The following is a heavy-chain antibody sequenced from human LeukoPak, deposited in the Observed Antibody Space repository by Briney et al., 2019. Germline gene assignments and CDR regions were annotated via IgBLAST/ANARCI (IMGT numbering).Heavy chain of an antibody. V-gene: IGHV3-74*01. Sequence: PGGSLRLSCAASGFTFSSYWMHWVRQAPGKGLVWVSRINTDGTSTRYVGSVKGRFTISRDNAKNTLYLQMNSLGAEDTAVYYCATMFSIGWESPDYWGQGTLVTVSS. CDR2: INTDGTST. CDR1: GFTFSSYW. D-gene: IGHD6-19*01. CDR3: ATMFSIGWESPDY. J-gene: IGHJ4*02.